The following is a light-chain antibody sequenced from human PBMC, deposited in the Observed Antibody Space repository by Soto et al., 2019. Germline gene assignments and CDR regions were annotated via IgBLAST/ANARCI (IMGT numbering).Light chain of an antibody. V-gene: IGKV3-20*01. CDR3: QHYGSSPRLT. Sequence: EIVLTQSPGTLSLSPGETATLSCRASQTIGRNYLAWYQQKPGQAPRLLIYGASSRATGSPDRFSGSGAGTDFTLTISRLEPEDFAVYYCQHYGSSPRLTFGGGTKGDI. CDR2: GAS. CDR1: QTIGRNY. J-gene: IGKJ4*01.